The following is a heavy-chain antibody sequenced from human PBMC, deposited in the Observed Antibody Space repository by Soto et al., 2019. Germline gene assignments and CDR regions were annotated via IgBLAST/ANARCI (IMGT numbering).Heavy chain of an antibody. CDR1: GFTFSSYA. D-gene: IGHD6-19*01. Sequence: PGGSLRLFCAASGFTFSSYAMHWVRQAPGKGLEWVAVISYDGSNKYYADSVKGRFTISRDNSKNTLYLQMNSLRAEDTAVYYCATMPPNSSGWYEIYYYYYGMEVWGQGTTVTVSS. CDR3: ATMPPNSSGWYEIYYYYYGMEV. CDR2: ISYDGSNK. J-gene: IGHJ6*02. V-gene: IGHV3-30-3*01.